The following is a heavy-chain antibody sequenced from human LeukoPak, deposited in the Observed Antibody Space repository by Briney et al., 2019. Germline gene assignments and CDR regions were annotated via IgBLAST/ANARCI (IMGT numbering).Heavy chain of an antibody. J-gene: IGHJ3*02. Sequence: SGTLSLTCTVSGGSISSSSYYWGWIRQPPGKGLEWIGSIYYSGSTYYNPSLKSRVTISVDTSKNQFSLKLSSVTAADTAVYYCARGPRLYSSGWYFSVAFDIWGQGTMVTVSS. V-gene: IGHV4-39*07. CDR3: ARGPRLYSSGWYFSVAFDI. CDR1: GGSISSSSYY. D-gene: IGHD6-19*01. CDR2: IYYSGST.